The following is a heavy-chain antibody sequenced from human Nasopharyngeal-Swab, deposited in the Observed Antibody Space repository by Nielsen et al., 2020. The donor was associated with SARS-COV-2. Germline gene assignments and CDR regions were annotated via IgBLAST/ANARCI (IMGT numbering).Heavy chain of an antibody. CDR1: GYSFTNYW. Sequence: GGSLRPSCKGSGYSFTNYWIGWVRKMPGKGLEWMAIIYPGDSDTRYSPSFQGQVTISADKSISTAYLQWSSLKASDTAIYYCARGVGIAAQNWFDPWGQGTLVTVSS. CDR2: IYPGDSDT. J-gene: IGHJ5*02. V-gene: IGHV5-51*03. CDR3: ARGVGIAAQNWFDP. D-gene: IGHD6-6*01.